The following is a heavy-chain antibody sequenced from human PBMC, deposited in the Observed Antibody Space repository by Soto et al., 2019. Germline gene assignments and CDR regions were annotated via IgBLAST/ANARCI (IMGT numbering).Heavy chain of an antibody. D-gene: IGHD6-19*01. CDR1: GFSLATNGVG. Sequence: QITLKESGRTLVEPTQTLTLTCTFSGFSLATNGVGVGWIRQPPVKALEWLALIYWDDDKRYSPSLMSRVTITKDTSKNQVLLTMTNMDPLDTATYFCAHIFSGGYNSGWYGFYYGSWGPGTLVTVSS. CDR2: IYWDDDK. CDR3: AHIFSGGYNSGWYGFYYGS. V-gene: IGHV2-5*02. J-gene: IGHJ4*02.